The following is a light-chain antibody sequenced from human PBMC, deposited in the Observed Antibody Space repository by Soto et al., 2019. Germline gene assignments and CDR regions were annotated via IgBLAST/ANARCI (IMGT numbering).Light chain of an antibody. CDR3: CSYAGSSTYV. CDR2: EGT. V-gene: IGLV2-23*01. CDR1: SSDVGSYNL. J-gene: IGLJ1*01. Sequence: QSVLTQPASVSGSPGQSITISCTGTSSDVGSYNLVSWYQHHPGKAPKFLIYEGTKRPSGVSNRFSGSKSGNTASLTISGLQAKDEADYYCCSYAGSSTYVFGTGTKVTVL.